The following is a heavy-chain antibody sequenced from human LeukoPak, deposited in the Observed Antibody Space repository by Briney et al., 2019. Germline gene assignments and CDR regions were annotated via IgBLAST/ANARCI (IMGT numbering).Heavy chain of an antibody. D-gene: IGHD5-12*01. Sequence: SETLSLTCVVSGYSISSGYCWGWIRQPPGKGLEWIGSIYHSGSTYYNPSLKSRVTISVDTSKNQFSLKLSSVTAADTAVYYCARVATTTNPPQRPFDYWGQGTLVTVSS. CDR3: ARVATTTNPPQRPFDY. CDR2: IYHSGST. V-gene: IGHV4-38-2*01. J-gene: IGHJ4*02. CDR1: GYSISSGYC.